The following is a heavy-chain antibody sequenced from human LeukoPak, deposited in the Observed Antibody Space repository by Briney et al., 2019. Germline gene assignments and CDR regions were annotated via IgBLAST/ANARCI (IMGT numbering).Heavy chain of an antibody. D-gene: IGHD6-6*01. Sequence: ASVKVSCKASGYTFTGYYMHWVRQAPGQGLEWMGWINPNSGGTNYAQKFQGRVTMPRDTSISTAYMELSRLRSDDTAVYYCARLRIAARPFDYWGQGTLVTVSS. CDR1: GYTFTGYY. J-gene: IGHJ4*02. CDR2: INPNSGGT. CDR3: ARLRIAARPFDY. V-gene: IGHV1-2*02.